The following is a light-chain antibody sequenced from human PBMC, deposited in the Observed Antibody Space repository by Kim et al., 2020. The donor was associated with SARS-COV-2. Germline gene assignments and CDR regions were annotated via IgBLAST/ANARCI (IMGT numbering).Light chain of an antibody. J-gene: IGKJ3*01. Sequence: EIVLTQSPGTLSLSPGERVTLSCRASQSVGINYLAWYQQKPGQAPRLLIYAASSRATGIPDRFSGSGSGTDFTLTISRLEPEDFAVYYCQYYGRSPFTFGPGTKVDIK. CDR1: QSVGINY. CDR2: AAS. CDR3: QYYGRSPFT. V-gene: IGKV3-20*01.